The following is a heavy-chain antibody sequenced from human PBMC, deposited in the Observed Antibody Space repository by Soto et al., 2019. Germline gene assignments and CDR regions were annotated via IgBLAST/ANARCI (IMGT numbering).Heavy chain of an antibody. Sequence: PSETLSLTCTVSGGSIGYYYWSWIRQPPGKGLEWIGCIYYNGRTNYNPSLKSRLTMSVDTSKNQFSLKLNSVTAADTAVYYCARDLWGYCGTDCYPLDVWGQGTTVTVSS. CDR1: GGSIGYYY. J-gene: IGHJ6*02. CDR2: IYYNGRT. V-gene: IGHV4-59*01. CDR3: ARDLWGYCGTDCYPLDV. D-gene: IGHD2-21*02.